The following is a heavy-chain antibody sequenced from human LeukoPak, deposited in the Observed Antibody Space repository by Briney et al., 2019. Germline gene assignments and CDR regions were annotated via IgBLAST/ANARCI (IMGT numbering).Heavy chain of an antibody. Sequence: ASVKVSCKACGYIFNIYGVRWVRQARGQGREGMGWISAFNGNTNYAQKFRGRVTMTTEASTSTAYMELRSLRSDDTAFYYCAREPGLARSTFFDYWGQGTLVTVST. V-gene: IGHV1-18*04. J-gene: IGHJ4*02. CDR2: ISAFNGNT. CDR1: GYIFNIYG. D-gene: IGHD3-16*01. CDR3: AREPGLARSTFFDY.